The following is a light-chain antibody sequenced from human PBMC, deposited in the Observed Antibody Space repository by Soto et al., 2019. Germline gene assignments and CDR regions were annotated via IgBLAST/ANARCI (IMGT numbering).Light chain of an antibody. Sequence: QSVLTQPPSVSGAPGQRVTISCTGSNSNIGAGYDVHWYQQFPGTAPKLPIYGNINRPSGVPDRFSGSKSGPSASLAITGLQAEDEADYYCQSYDSRLSNYVFGGGTKLTVL. J-gene: IGLJ1*01. CDR1: NSNIGAGYD. CDR3: QSYDSRLSNYV. V-gene: IGLV1-40*01. CDR2: GNI.